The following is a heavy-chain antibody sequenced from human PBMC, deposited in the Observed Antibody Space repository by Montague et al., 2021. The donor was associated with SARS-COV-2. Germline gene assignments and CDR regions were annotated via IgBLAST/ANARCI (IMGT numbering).Heavy chain of an antibody. V-gene: IGHV4-59*13. J-gene: IGHJ4*02. CDR2: IYYSGST. CDR3: ARDLGDY. Sequence: SQSLSLTCTVSGGSISSYYWSWIRQPPGKGLEWIGYIYYSGSTNYNPSLKSRVTISVDTSKNQFSLKLSSVTAADTAVYYCARDLGDYWGQGTLVTVSS. CDR1: GGSISSYY.